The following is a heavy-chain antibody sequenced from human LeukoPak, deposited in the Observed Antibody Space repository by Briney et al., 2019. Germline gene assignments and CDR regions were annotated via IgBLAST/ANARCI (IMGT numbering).Heavy chain of an antibody. J-gene: IGHJ6*02. CDR3: ARDGVHTIFGVVYYYYGMDV. V-gene: IGHV3-7*03. D-gene: IGHD3-3*01. CDR1: GFTFSSYW. Sequence: GGSLRLSCAASGFTFSSYWMSWVRQAPGKGLEWVANIKQDGSEKYYVDSVKGRFTISRDNAKNSLYLQMNSPRAEDTAVYYCARDGVHTIFGVVYYYYGMDVWGQGTTVTVSS. CDR2: IKQDGSEK.